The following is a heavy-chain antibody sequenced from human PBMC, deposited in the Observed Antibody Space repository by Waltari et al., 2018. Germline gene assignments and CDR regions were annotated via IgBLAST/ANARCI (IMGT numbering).Heavy chain of an antibody. CDR3: VRENCSVTSCFKHFDY. J-gene: IGHJ4*02. V-gene: IGHV3-21*01. Sequence: EGQLVESGGGLVKPGGSLRLSCAASGLSFGTYNMNWVRQAPGRGLGWVTYISSSIAYKYYADSVKGRFAISRDNAKNLLFLQMNSLRADDTAVYYCVRENCSVTSCFKHFDYWGRGILVTVSS. CDR2: ISSSIAYK. D-gene: IGHD2-2*01. CDR1: GLSFGTYN.